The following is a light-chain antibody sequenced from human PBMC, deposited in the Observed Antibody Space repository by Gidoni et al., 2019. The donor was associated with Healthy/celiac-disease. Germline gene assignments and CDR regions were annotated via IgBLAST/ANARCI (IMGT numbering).Light chain of an antibody. Sequence: DIVLTQSPATLSLSPGESATLSCRASQSVSSYLAWYQQKPGQAPRLLIYDASNRATGIPARFSGSGSGTDFTLTISSLEPEDFAVYYCQQRSNWPPRWTFGQGTKVEIK. J-gene: IGKJ1*01. V-gene: IGKV3-11*01. CDR3: QQRSNWPPRWT. CDR2: DAS. CDR1: QSVSSY.